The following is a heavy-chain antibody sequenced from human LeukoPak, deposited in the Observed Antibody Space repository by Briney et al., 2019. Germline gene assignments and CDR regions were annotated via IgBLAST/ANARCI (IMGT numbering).Heavy chain of an antibody. J-gene: IGHJ4*02. Sequence: GGSLRLSCAGSGFTFSNAWMNWVRQAPGRGPEWVGRIKSKTDGGTTDYAAPVKGRFTISRDDSKNTVFLQVNSLQTEDTAVYFCATGGYFLDYWGQGTLVTVSS. V-gene: IGHV3-15*01. CDR1: GFTFSNAW. D-gene: IGHD6-13*01. CDR3: ATGGYFLDY. CDR2: IKSKTDGGTT.